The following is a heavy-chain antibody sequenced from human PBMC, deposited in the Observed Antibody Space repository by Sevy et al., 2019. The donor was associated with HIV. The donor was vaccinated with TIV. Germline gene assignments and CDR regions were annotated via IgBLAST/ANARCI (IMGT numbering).Heavy chain of an antibody. CDR3: ARNTGIAYADNWFDP. CDR1: GFTFENYG. D-gene: IGHD2-8*02. V-gene: IGHV3-20*04. Sequence: GGSLRLSCAVSGFTFENYGMSWVRQAPGKGLEWVTGINWNGGTKNYVDSVKGRFTISRDNAKNSLNLQMDSLRVEDTAVYYCARNTGIAYADNWFDPWGQGTLVTVS. J-gene: IGHJ5*02. CDR2: INWNGGTK.